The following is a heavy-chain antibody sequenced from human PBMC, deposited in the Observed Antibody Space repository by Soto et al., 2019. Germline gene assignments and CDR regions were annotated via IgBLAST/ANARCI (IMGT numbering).Heavy chain of an antibody. CDR3: ARPGRGSAHYYYHGMDV. Sequence: PSETLSLTCTVSGGSISSSSYYWGWIRQPPGKGLEWIGSIYYSGSTYYNPSLKSRVTISVDTSKNQFSLKLSSVTAADTAVYYCARPGRGSAHYYYHGMDVWGQGTTVTVSS. J-gene: IGHJ6*02. CDR2: IYYSGST. V-gene: IGHV4-39*01. CDR1: GGSISSSSYY.